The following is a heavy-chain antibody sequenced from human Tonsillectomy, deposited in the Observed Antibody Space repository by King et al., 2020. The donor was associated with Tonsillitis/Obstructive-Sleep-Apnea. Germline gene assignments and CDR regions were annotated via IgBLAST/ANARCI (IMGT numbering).Heavy chain of an antibody. CDR1: GFTFSSYA. D-gene: IGHD6-25*01. CDR2: ISYDGSNK. V-gene: IGHV3-30*01. Sequence: VQLVESGGGVVQPGRSLRLSCAASGFTFSSYAMHWVRQAPGKGLEWVAVISYDGSNKDYADSVKGRFTISRDNSKSTLYLQMNSLRAEDTAVYYCARDLTQQRLGGIGYWGQGTLVTVSS. CDR3: ARDLTQQRLGGIGY. J-gene: IGHJ4*02.